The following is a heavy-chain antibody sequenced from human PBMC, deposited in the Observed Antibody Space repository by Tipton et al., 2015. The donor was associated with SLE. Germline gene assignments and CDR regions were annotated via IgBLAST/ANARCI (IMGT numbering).Heavy chain of an antibody. J-gene: IGHJ4*02. CDR1: GFTFSSYW. CDR2: INSDGTNT. CDR3: ARVSRGF. Sequence: SLRLSCAASGFTFSSYWMHWVRQVPGKRLVWLSRINSDGTNTTYAESVKGRFTISRDNARNTLYLQMNNLRADDTAVYYCARVSRGFWSQGTLVTVSS. V-gene: IGHV3-74*03. D-gene: IGHD2-2*01.